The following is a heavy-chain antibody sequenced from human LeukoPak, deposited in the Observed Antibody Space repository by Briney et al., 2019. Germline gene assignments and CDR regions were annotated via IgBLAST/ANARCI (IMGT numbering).Heavy chain of an antibody. D-gene: IGHD1-26*01. CDR3: AKVKGARYFDY. CDR2: ISGSGGST. CDR1: GFTFSSYA. V-gene: IGHV3-23*01. Sequence: PGGSLRLSCAASGFTFSSYAMSGVRQAPGEGREWVSAISGSGGSTYYADSVKGRFTISRDNSKNTLYLQMNSLRAEDTAVYYCAKVKGARYFDYWGQGTLITVSS. J-gene: IGHJ4*02.